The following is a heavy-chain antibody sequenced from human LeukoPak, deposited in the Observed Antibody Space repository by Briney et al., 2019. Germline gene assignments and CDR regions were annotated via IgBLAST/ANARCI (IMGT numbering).Heavy chain of an antibody. CDR2: ISSSSSYI. J-gene: IGHJ6*02. V-gene: IGHV3-21*01. D-gene: IGHD3-10*01. Sequence: GGSLRLSCAASGFTFSSYSMNWVRPAPGKGRGWVSSISSSSSYIYYADSVKGRFTISRDNAKNSLYLQMNSLRAEDTAVYYCARDRGYYGMDVWGQGTTVTVSS. CDR1: GFTFSSYS. CDR3: ARDRGYYGMDV.